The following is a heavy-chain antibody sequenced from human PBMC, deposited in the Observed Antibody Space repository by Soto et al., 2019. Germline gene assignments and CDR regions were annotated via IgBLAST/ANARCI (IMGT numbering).Heavy chain of an antibody. CDR3: ARSEQYQVFAFDI. J-gene: IGHJ3*02. CDR1: GFTFSSYG. CDR2: ITYAGSNK. Sequence: GGSLRLSCAASGFTFSSYGMHWVRQAPGKGLEWVALITYAGSNKNYADSVKGRFTISRDNSKNTLYLQMNSLRPEDTAVYYCARSEQYQVFAFDIRGKGTMVTVSS. V-gene: IGHV3-30*03. D-gene: IGHD6-19*01.